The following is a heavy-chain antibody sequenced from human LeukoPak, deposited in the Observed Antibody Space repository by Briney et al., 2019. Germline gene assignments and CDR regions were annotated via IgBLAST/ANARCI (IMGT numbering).Heavy chain of an antibody. CDR2: INPNSGGT. CDR3: AGYYYYYMDV. V-gene: IGHV1-2*02. Sequence: ASVKVSCKATGYTFTGYYMHWVRQDPGQGLEWMGWINPNSGGTDYAQKFQGRVTMTRDTSISTAYMELSRLRSDDTAVYYCAGYYYYYMDVWGKGTKVTVSS. J-gene: IGHJ6*03. CDR1: GYTFTGYY. D-gene: IGHD3-16*01.